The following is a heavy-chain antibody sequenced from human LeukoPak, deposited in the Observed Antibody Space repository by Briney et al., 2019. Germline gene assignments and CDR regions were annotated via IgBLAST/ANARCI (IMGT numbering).Heavy chain of an antibody. CDR2: INHSGST. D-gene: IGHD3-10*01. V-gene: IGHV4-34*01. CDR3: ARAEYYYGSGSFSYYFDY. J-gene: IGHJ4*02. Sequence: SETLSLTCAVYGGSFSGYYWSWIRQPPGKGLEWIGEINHSGSTNYNPSPKSRVTISVDTSKNQFSLKLSSVTAADTAVYYCARAEYYYGSGSFSYYFDYWGQGTLVTVSS. CDR1: GGSFSGYY.